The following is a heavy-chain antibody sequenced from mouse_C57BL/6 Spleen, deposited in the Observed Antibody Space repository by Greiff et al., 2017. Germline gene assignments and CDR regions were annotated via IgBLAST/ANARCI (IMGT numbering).Heavy chain of an antibody. CDR2: IYPGSGST. J-gene: IGHJ2*01. CDR1: GYTFTSYW. CDR3: ARSSGSSPYFDY. D-gene: IGHD1-1*01. Sequence: VQLQQSGAELVKPGASVKMSCKASGYTFTSYWITWVKQRPGQGLEWIGDIYPGSGSTNYNEKFKSKATLTVDTSSSTAYMQLSSLTSEDSAVYYCARSSGSSPYFDYWGQGTTLTVSS. V-gene: IGHV1-55*01.